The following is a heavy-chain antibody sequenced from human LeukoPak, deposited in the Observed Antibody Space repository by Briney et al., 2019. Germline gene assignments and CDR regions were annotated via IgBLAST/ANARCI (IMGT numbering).Heavy chain of an antibody. Sequence: GESLKIYCKGSGYRFTSYWIGWVRQMPGKGLEWMGIIYPGDSDTRYSPSFQGQVTISADKSISTAYLQWSSLKASDTAMYYCARRDSSAYYYFDYWGQGTLVTVSS. V-gene: IGHV5-51*01. J-gene: IGHJ4*02. CDR3: ARRDSSAYYYFDY. D-gene: IGHD3-22*01. CDR2: IYPGDSDT. CDR1: GYRFTSYW.